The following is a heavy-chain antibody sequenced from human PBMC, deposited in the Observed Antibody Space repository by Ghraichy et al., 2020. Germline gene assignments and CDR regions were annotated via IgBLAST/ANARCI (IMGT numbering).Heavy chain of an antibody. V-gene: IGHV4-59*01. CDR2: IYYSGST. D-gene: IGHD6-19*01. CDR3: ARVGPGIAVAGPFDY. Sequence: TLSLTCTVSGGSISSYYWSWIRQPPGQGLEWIGYIYYSGSTNYNPSLKSRVTISVDTSKNQFSLKLSSVTAADTAVYYCARVGPGIAVAGPFDYWGQGTLVTVSS. CDR1: GGSISSYY. J-gene: IGHJ4*02.